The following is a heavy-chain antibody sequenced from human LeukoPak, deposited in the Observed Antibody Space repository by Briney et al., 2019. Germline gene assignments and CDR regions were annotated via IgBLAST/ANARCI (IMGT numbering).Heavy chain of an antibody. Sequence: PSETLSLTCTVSGGSISSSSYYWGRIRQPPGQGLVWIGSIYYSGSTYYNPSLKSRVTISVDTSKNQFSLKLSSVTAADTAVYYCAKTVFLAGWHFDQWGQGTLVTVSS. CDR3: AKTVFLAGWHFDQ. D-gene: IGHD3-9*01. CDR2: IYYSGST. J-gene: IGHJ4*02. V-gene: IGHV4-39*01. CDR1: GGSISSSSYY.